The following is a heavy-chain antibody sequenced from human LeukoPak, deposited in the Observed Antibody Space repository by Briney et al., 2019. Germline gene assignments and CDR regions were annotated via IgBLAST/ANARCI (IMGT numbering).Heavy chain of an antibody. V-gene: IGHV4-34*01. CDR3: ARGPYYCSGGSCYSRKYNWFDP. D-gene: IGHD2-15*01. J-gene: IGHJ5*02. CDR1: GGSSSGYY. Sequence: SETLSLTCAVYGGSSSGYYWSWIRQPPGKGLEWIGEINHSGSTNYNPSLKSRVTISVDTSKNQFSLKLSSVTAADTAVYYCARGPYYCSGGSCYSRKYNWFDPWGQGTLVTVSS. CDR2: INHSGST.